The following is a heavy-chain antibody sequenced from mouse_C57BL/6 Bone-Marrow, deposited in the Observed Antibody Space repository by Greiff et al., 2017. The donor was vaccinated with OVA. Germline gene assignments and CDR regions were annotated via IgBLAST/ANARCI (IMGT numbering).Heavy chain of an antibody. Sequence: QVQLQQPGAELVKPGASVKLSCKASGYTFTSYWMQWVKQRPGQGLEWIGEIDPSDSYTNYNQKFKGKATLTVDTSSSTAYMQLSSLTSEDSAVYYGASPIYYDYTYWYFDVWGTGTTVTVSS. V-gene: IGHV1-50*01. D-gene: IGHD2-4*01. CDR2: IDPSDSYT. J-gene: IGHJ1*03. CDR3: ASPIYYDYTYWYFDV. CDR1: GYTFTSYW.